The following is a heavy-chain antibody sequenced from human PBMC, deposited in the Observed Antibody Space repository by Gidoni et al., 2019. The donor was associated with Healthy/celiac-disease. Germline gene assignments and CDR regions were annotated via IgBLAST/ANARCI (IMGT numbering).Heavy chain of an antibody. J-gene: IGHJ5*02. Sequence: QVHLQESGPGLLKPSQTLSLTCTVSAGSFSSGGYYWSWIRQHPGKGLELIGYIYYSGSTYYNPSLKSRVTISVDTAKNQFSMKLSSVTAADTAVYYCARVSSTVGWCDPWGQGTLVTVSS. CDR1: AGSFSSGGYY. D-gene: IGHD4-4*01. V-gene: IGHV4-31*03. CDR3: ARVSSTVGWCDP. CDR2: IYYSGST.